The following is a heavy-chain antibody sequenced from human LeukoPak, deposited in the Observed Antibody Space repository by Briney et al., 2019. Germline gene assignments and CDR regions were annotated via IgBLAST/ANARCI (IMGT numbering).Heavy chain of an antibody. Sequence: SWIRQPAGKGLEWIGRIKSKTDGGTTDYAAPVKGRFTISRDDSKNTLYLQMNSLKTEDTAVYYCTTDSNWFDPWGQGTLVTVSS. CDR2: IKSKTDGGTT. J-gene: IGHJ5*02. V-gene: IGHV3-15*01. CDR3: TTDSNWFDP.